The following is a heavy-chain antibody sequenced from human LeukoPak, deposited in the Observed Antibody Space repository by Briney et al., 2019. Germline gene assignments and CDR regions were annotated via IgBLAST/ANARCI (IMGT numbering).Heavy chain of an antibody. J-gene: IGHJ4*02. Sequence: GGSLRLSCAASGFTFDDYAMHWVRQAPGKGLEWVSGISWNSGSIGYADSVKGRFTISRDNAKNSLYLQMDSLRAEDTALYYCAKDRSLLFYDSSGPFDYWGQGTLVTVSS. D-gene: IGHD3-22*01. CDR1: GFTFDDYA. CDR2: ISWNSGSI. CDR3: AKDRSLLFYDSSGPFDY. V-gene: IGHV3-9*01.